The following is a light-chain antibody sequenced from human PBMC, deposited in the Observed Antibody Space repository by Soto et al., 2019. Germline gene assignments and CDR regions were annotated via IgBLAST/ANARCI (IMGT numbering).Light chain of an antibody. V-gene: IGKV3-15*01. J-gene: IGKJ4*01. CDR1: QNVNSN. CDR2: GAS. Sequence: EIVMTQSPATLSVSPGERATLSCRASQNVNSNLAWYQQRPGQAPRLLIYGASTRATGIPARFSDSGSGTEFTLTISSLQSEDFAVYYCQQYIRWPLTFGGGTTGDIK. CDR3: QQYIRWPLT.